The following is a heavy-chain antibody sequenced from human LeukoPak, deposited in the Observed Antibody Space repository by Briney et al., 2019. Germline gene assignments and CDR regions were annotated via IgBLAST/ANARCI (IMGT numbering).Heavy chain of an antibody. V-gene: IGHV4-39*07. CDR2: IYYTGST. CDR3: AGEGGYSTSSSWFDP. Sequence: SETLSLTCTVSGGSISSSTYYWGWIRQPPGEGLEWIGSIYYTGSTYYNPSLKSRVTISLDTSRNQFSLRLSSVTAADTALYYCAGEGGYSTSSSWFDPWGQGTLVTVSS. D-gene: IGHD6-6*01. J-gene: IGHJ5*02. CDR1: GGSISSSTYY.